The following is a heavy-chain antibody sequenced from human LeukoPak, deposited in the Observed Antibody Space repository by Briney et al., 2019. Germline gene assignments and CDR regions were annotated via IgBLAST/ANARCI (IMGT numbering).Heavy chain of an antibody. Sequence: GGSLRLSCAASGFTFSDHYMDWVRQAPGKGLEWVGRTRNKADSYTTEYAASVKGRFTISRDDSKNSLYLQMNSLKTEDTAVYYCARVSWWLDYWGQGTLVTVSS. V-gene: IGHV3-72*01. CDR1: GFTFSDHY. J-gene: IGHJ4*02. CDR3: ARVSWWLDY. D-gene: IGHD2-15*01. CDR2: TRNKADSYTT.